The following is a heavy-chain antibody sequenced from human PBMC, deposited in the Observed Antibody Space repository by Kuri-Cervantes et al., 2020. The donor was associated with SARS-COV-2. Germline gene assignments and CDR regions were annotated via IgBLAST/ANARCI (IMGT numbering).Heavy chain of an antibody. Sequence: SQTLSLTCAVYGGSFSGYYWSWIRQPPGKGLEWIGEINHSGSTNYNPSLKSRVTVSVDTSKSQFSLKLSSETAADTAVYYCARDTPPTYYYYGMDVWGQGTTVTVSS. J-gene: IGHJ6*02. CDR3: ARDTPPTYYYYGMDV. CDR2: INHSGST. D-gene: IGHD5-18*01. CDR1: GGSFSGYY. V-gene: IGHV4-34*01.